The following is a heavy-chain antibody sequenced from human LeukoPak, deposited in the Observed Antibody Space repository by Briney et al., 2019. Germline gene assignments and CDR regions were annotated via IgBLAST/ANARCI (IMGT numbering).Heavy chain of an antibody. CDR2: ISGSGNGGSI. CDR3: VKDFGRVRGTPDS. D-gene: IGHD3-16*01. V-gene: IGHV3-64D*06. Sequence: AGGSLRLSCSASGFVFSIYTMYWVRQAPGKGPEYVSTISGSGNGGSIYYADSVKGRFTISRDDSKSILYLQMNGLRSEDTAVYHCVKDFGRVRGTPDSWGQGTLVTVSS. CDR1: GFVFSIYT. J-gene: IGHJ4*02.